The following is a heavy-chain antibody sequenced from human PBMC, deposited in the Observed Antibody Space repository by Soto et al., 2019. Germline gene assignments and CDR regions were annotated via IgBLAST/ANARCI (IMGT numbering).Heavy chain of an antibody. V-gene: IGHV3-30-3*01. CDR3: AREAHFYERSNVEDM. Sequence: PGGSLRLSYAASRFTFSNDILHWVRQAPCKGLEWLAFISADGDTKYYADSVKGRFTISRDNSKNTLYLQMNSLRAEDTAVYDWAREAHFYERSNVEDMWRHGTKVTV. D-gene: IGHD3-22*01. CDR2: ISADGDTK. CDR1: RFTFSNDI. J-gene: IGHJ3*02.